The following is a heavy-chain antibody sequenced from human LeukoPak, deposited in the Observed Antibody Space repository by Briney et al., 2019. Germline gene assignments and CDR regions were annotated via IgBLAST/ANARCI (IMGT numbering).Heavy chain of an antibody. CDR3: ARVDTPERSQV. D-gene: IGHD1-1*01. J-gene: IGHJ3*01. Sequence: PGGSLRLSCEASGFTISSYSMNWVRQAPGKGLEWVSYISFSSATIHYADSVKGRFTIYRDNAKNSLYLQLNSLRAEDTAVYYCARVDTPERSQVWGQGTMVTVSS. CDR1: GFTISSYS. V-gene: IGHV3-48*01. CDR2: ISFSSATI.